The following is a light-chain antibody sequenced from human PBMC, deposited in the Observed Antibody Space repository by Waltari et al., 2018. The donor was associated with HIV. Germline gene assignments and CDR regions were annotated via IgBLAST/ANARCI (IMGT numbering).Light chain of an antibody. CDR3: VTWDHSLGAVV. V-gene: IGLV1-51*01. Sequence: QSVLTQPPSVSAAPGQKVTISCFGSTSNIGSRSVSWYQRLPGTAPKLLIYDDNARPSGIPDRFSASRSGTSATLGIAGLQTGDEADYYCVTWDHSLGAVVFGGGTKLTVL. J-gene: IGLJ3*02. CDR1: TSNIGSRS. CDR2: DDN.